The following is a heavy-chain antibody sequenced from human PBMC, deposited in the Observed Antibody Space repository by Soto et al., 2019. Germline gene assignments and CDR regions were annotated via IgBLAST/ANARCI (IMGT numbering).Heavy chain of an antibody. CDR3: ASLELVVVAVPPFDY. J-gene: IGHJ4*02. D-gene: IGHD2-15*01. Sequence: QLQLQESGPGLVKPSETLSLTCTVSGGSISSSSYYWGWIRQPPGKGLEWIGSIYYSGSTYYNPSLKSRVTISVDTSKNQFSLKLSSVTAADKAVYYCASLELVVVAVPPFDYWGQGTLVTVSS. V-gene: IGHV4-39*01. CDR1: GGSISSSSYY. CDR2: IYYSGST.